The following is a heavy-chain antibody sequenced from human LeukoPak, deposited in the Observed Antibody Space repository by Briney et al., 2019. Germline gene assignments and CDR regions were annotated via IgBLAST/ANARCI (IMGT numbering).Heavy chain of an antibody. J-gene: IGHJ4*02. D-gene: IGHD3-9*01. Sequence: GESLKISCKASGYSFANYWIGWVRQMPGKGLEWISNIRTTAEGAKYAYYADSVKGRVTISRDDGKNTLYLHMNSLRDDDTAVYYCATDQRYAFDYWGQGILVTVSS. CDR2: IRTTAEGAKYA. V-gene: IGHV3-48*02. CDR3: ATDQRYAFDY. CDR1: GYSFANYW.